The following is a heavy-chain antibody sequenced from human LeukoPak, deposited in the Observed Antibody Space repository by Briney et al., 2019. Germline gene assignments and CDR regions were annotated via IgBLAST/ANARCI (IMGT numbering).Heavy chain of an antibody. V-gene: IGHV5-51*01. CDR1: GYIFTSYW. Sequence: GGSLQISCKGSGYIFTSYWIGGVRQVPGKGLEGMGIIYPGDSDTRYSPSFQGQVTISADKSTRTASLQSSSLTASDTAMYYCARHGGEAAAGYFDYWGQGTLVTVSS. CDR2: IYPGDSDT. CDR3: ARHGGEAAAGYFDY. J-gene: IGHJ4*02. D-gene: IGHD6-13*01.